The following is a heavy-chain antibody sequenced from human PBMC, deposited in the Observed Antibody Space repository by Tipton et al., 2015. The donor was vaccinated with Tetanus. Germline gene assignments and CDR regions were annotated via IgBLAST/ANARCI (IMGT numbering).Heavy chain of an antibody. V-gene: IGHV3-23*01. D-gene: IGHD2-8*02. J-gene: IGHJ4*02. CDR2: ISGSGGST. Sequence: SLRLSCAASGFTFSSYPMAWVRQAPGKGLEWVSTISGSGGSTHYADSVKGRFTVSRDNSKNTLYLQMNSLRAEDTAVYYCATRVDYSGGRVFDYWGQGALVTVSS. CDR3: ATRVDYSGGRVFDY. CDR1: GFTFSSYP.